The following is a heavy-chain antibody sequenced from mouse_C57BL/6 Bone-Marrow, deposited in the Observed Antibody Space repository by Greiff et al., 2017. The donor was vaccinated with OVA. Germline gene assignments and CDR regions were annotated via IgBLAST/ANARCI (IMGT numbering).Heavy chain of an antibody. CDR2: INPNNGGT. V-gene: IGHV1-26*01. J-gene: IGHJ2*01. CDR3: ARDYKVY. Sequence: EVQLQQSGPELVKPGASVKISCKASGYTFTDYYMNWVKQSHGKSLEWIGDINPNNGGTSYNQKFKGKATLTVDKSSSTAYMELRSLTSEDSAVYYCARDYKVYWGQGTTLTVSS. D-gene: IGHD2-12*01. CDR1: GYTFTDYY.